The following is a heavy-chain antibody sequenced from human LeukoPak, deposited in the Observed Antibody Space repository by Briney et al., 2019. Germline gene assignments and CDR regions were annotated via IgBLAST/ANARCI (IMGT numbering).Heavy chain of an antibody. Sequence: ASVKVSCKASNYTFTSHDISWVRQAPGQGLEWMGWISPYTGNTKYAQKFQGRVTMTTSTSTRIVYMELRSLRSDDTAVYFCAREGGTWVPFDYWGQGTLVTVSS. D-gene: IGHD1-1*01. J-gene: IGHJ4*02. CDR2: ISPYTGNT. CDR3: AREGGTWVPFDY. CDR1: NYTFTSHD. V-gene: IGHV1-18*01.